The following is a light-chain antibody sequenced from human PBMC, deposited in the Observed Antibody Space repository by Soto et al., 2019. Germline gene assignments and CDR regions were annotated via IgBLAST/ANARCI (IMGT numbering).Light chain of an antibody. CDR1: QTMRSSH. CDR2: TAS. CDR3: QHYGNSVT. V-gene: IGKV3-20*01. Sequence: EIVLTQSPATLSLSPGDRATLSCRASQTMRSSHLAWYQQKPGQAPRLLIYTASTRTFDVPDRFSGSGSGTVFTLTITRLQPEDFAVYYCQHYGNSVTFGGGTRVEIK. J-gene: IGKJ4*01.